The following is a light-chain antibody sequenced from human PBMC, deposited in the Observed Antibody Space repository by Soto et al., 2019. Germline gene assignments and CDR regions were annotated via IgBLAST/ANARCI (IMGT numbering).Light chain of an antibody. Sequence: QLVLTQSPSASASLGASVKLTCTLSSGHSSFAIAWHQQQPEKGPRYLMKLNSDGSHNKGDGIPDRFSGSSSGAERHLTISSLQSEDEADYYCQTWGTAIVFGGGTQLTVL. CDR2: LNSDGSH. V-gene: IGLV4-69*01. CDR1: SGHSSFA. CDR3: QTWGTAIV. J-gene: IGLJ2*01.